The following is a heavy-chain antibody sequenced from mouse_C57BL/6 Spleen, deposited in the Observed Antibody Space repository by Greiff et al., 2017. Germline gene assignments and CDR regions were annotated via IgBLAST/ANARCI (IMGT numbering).Heavy chain of an antibody. Sequence: EVKLVESGGGLVKPGGSLKLSCAASGFTFSDYGMHWVRQAPEKGLEWVAYISSGSSTIYYADTVKGRFTISRDNAKNTLFLQMTSLRSEDTAMYYCARGYDGYYLYYYAMDYWGQGTSVTVSS. V-gene: IGHV5-17*01. D-gene: IGHD2-3*01. CDR3: ARGYDGYYLYYYAMDY. CDR2: ISSGSSTI. CDR1: GFTFSDYG. J-gene: IGHJ4*01.